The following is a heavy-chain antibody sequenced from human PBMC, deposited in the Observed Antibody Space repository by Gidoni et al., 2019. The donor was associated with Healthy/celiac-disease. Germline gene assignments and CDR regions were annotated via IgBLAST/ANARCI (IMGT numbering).Heavy chain of an antibody. CDR2: IYPGDSDT. J-gene: IGHJ3*02. V-gene: IGHV5-51*01. D-gene: IGHD3-3*01. CDR1: GYSFTSSW. CDR3: ARAQLRFLDGERAPFDI. Sequence: EVQLVQSGAEVTKPGESLKISCKGSGYSFTSSWIGWVRQMPGKGLEWMGIIYPGDSDTRYSPSFQGQVTISADKSISTAYLQWSSLKASDTAMYYCARAQLRFLDGERAPFDIWGQGTMVTVSS.